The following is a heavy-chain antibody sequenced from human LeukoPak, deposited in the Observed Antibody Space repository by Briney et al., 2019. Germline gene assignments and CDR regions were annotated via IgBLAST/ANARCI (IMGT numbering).Heavy chain of an antibody. CDR3: ARAAVVTRGFDY. V-gene: IGHV1-8*01. CDR1: GYTFTSYD. J-gene: IGHJ4*02. Sequence: ASVNVSCKASGYTFTSYDINGVRQATGQGLEWMGWMNPNSGNTGYAQKFQGRVTMTRNTSISTAYMELSSLRSEDTAVYYCARAAVVTRGFDYWGQGTLVTVSS. CDR2: MNPNSGNT. D-gene: IGHD4-23*01.